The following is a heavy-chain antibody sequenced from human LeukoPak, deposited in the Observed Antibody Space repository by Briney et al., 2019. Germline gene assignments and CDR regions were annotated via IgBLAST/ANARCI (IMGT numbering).Heavy chain of an antibody. Sequence: GSLRLSCAASGFTFSSYSMNWVRQAPGKGLEWVSYISSSSSTIYYADSVKGRFTISRDNAKNSLYLQMNSLRAEDTAVYYCARDRGYGTFDYWGQGTLVTVSS. CDR1: GFTFSSYS. CDR2: ISSSSSTI. D-gene: IGHD5-12*01. V-gene: IGHV3-48*01. CDR3: ARDRGYGTFDY. J-gene: IGHJ4*02.